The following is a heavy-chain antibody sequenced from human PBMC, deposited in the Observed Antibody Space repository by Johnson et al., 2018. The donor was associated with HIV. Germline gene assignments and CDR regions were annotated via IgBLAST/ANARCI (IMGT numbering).Heavy chain of an antibody. D-gene: IGHD2/OR15-2a*01. Sequence: QLVESGGGVVQPGRSLRLSCAASGFTFSSYAMHWVRQAPGKGLAWVAVISYDGSNKYYADSVKGRFTISRDNSKNTLYLQMNSLRAEDTAVYYCAKVLSSWPPDSRDAFDIWGQGTLVTVSS. CDR3: AKVLSSWPPDSRDAFDI. CDR2: ISYDGSNK. V-gene: IGHV3-30*04. J-gene: IGHJ3*02. CDR1: GFTFSSYA.